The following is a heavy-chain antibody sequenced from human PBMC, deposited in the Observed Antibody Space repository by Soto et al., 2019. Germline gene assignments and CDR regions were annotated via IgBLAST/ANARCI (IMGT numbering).Heavy chain of an antibody. CDR1: GDSISSYY. Sequence: SETLSLTCAVFGDSISSYYWSWIRQPPGKGLEWIGYIYYSGSTNYNPSLKSRVTISVDTSKNQFSLKLSSVTAADTAVYYCARRLLWSSALSAFDIWGQGTMVTVSS. J-gene: IGHJ3*02. CDR3: ARRLLWSSALSAFDI. D-gene: IGHD3-10*01. V-gene: IGHV4-59*01. CDR2: IYYSGST.